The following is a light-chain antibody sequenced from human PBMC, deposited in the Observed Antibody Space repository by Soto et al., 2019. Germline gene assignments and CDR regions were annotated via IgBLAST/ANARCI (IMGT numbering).Light chain of an antibody. J-gene: IGKJ5*01. CDR2: ASS. Sequence: DIQMTQSPSSLSASVGDRVTITCRASQTISNTLNWYQQRPGKPPNLLIYASSTLQSGVPPRFSGGGSGTEFTLTISSLQPEDFATYSCQQTYSTPITFGQVTRLEIK. CDR1: QTISNT. V-gene: IGKV1-39*01. CDR3: QQTYSTPIT.